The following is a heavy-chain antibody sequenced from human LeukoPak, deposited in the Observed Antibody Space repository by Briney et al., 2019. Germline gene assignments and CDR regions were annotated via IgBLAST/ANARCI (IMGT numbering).Heavy chain of an antibody. J-gene: IGHJ4*02. CDR2: ISSSSIYI. V-gene: IGHV3-21*01. CDR1: GFTVSSNY. CDR3: ARGLYSSSWYDFDY. D-gene: IGHD6-13*01. Sequence: GGSLRLSCAASGFTVSSNYMSWVRQAPGKGLEWVSSISSSSIYIYYADSVKGRFTISRDNAKNSLYLQMNSLRAEDTAVHYCARGLYSSSWYDFDYWGQGTLVTVSS.